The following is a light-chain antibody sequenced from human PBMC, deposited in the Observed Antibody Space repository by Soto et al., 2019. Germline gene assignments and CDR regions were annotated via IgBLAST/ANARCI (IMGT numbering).Light chain of an antibody. CDR3: QQDNSYSR. CDR1: QSISSW. Sequence: ITMDQSPSTLSAYVGDRDNITFRASQSISSWLAWYQQKPGKAPKLLIYDASSLESGVPSRFSGSGSGTEFPLTFSILQPDDFATYYCQQDNSYSRFGQGTKVDIK. CDR2: DAS. V-gene: IGKV1-5*01. J-gene: IGKJ1*01.